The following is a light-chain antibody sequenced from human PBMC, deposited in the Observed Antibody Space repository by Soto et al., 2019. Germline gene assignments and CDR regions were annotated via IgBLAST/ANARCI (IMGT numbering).Light chain of an antibody. CDR2: DAS. Sequence: QSALTQPASVSGSPGQSITIACTGTSSDVGGYNYVSWYQQHPGKAPKLMIYDASNRPSGVSNRFSGSKSGITASLTISGLPAEDEADYYCSSYTSNSTLIFGGGTKLTVL. CDR3: SSYTSNSTLI. J-gene: IGLJ2*01. V-gene: IGLV2-14*03. CDR1: SSDVGGYNY.